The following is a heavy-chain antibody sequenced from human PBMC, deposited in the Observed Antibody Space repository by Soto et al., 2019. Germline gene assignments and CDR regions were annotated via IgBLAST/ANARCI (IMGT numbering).Heavy chain of an antibody. D-gene: IGHD5-18*01. CDR2: INAGNGNT. CDR1: GYTFTSYA. CDR3: ARDHDGYSYGHGLGWFDP. J-gene: IGHJ5*02. Sequence: GASVKVSCKASGYTFTSYAMHWVRQAPGQRLEWMGWINAGNGNTKYSQKFQGRVTITRDTSASTAYMELSSLRSEDTAVYYCARDHDGYSYGHGLGWFDPWGQGTLVTVSS. V-gene: IGHV1-3*01.